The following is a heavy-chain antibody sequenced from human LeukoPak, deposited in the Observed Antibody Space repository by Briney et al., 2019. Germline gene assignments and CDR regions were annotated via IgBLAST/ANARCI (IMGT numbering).Heavy chain of an antibody. CDR3: ARDRGSGYCSSTSCFSFDY. Sequence: GGSLRLSCAASGFTFSSYGMHWVRRAPGKGLEWVAVIRYDGSNKYYADSVKGRFTITRDNSNNTLYLQMNSLRAEDTAVYYCARDRGSGYCSSTSCFSFDYWGQGTLVIVSS. V-gene: IGHV3-30*02. D-gene: IGHD2-2*01. J-gene: IGHJ4*02. CDR2: IRYDGSNK. CDR1: GFTFSSYG.